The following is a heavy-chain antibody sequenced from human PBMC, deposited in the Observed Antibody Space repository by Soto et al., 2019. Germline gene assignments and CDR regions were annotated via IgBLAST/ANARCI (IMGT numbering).Heavy chain of an antibody. J-gene: IGHJ4*02. CDR3: ARGLGLQVYAILGYGGDLYY. Sequence: QVQLQQWGAGLLKPSETLSLTCAVYGGSFSGYYWSWIRQPPGKGLEWMGEINHSGSTNYNPSLKSRVTISVDTSKNQFSRELSSVTAADTAVYYCARGLGLQVYAILGYGGDLYYWGQGTLVTVSS. CDR2: INHSGST. D-gene: IGHD2-8*01. CDR1: GGSFSGYY. V-gene: IGHV4-34*01.